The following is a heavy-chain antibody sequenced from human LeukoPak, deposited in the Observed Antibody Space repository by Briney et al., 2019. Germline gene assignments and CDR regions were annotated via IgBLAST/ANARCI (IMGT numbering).Heavy chain of an antibody. CDR3: SRGLDSRKLGY. CDR2: LHPSGNL. Sequence: PSETLSLTCTVSGGSISSTSYYWAWIRQSPGKGLEWIGSLHPSGNLYNNPSLESRVTMSVDTSKNQFSLNLNSVTAADTAVYFCSRGLDSRKLGYWGQGTLVTVSS. J-gene: IGHJ4*02. CDR1: GGSISSTSYY. V-gene: IGHV4-39*07. D-gene: IGHD3-22*01.